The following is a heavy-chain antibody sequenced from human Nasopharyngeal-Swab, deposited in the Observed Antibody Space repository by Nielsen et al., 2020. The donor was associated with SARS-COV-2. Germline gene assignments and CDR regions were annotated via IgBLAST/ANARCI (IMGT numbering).Heavy chain of an antibody. CDR1: GFTFSSYN. V-gene: IGHV3-21*06. CDR3: ARDGLDYDFWSAYFMDV. CDR2: ISSSSTYI. Sequence: GGSLRLSCAASGFTFSSYNMNWVRQAPGKGLEWVPSISSSSTYIYYADSVKGRFTISRDSAKSSLYLQMNSLRAEDTAVYYCARDGLDYDFWSAYFMDVWGQGTTVIVS. J-gene: IGHJ6*02. D-gene: IGHD3-3*01.